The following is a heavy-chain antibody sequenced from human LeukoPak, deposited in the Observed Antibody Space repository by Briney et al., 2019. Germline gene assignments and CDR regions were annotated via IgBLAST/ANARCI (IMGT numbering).Heavy chain of an antibody. CDR1: GVSISSSSYY. Sequence: SETLSLTCTVSGVSISSSSYYWGWIRQPPGKGLEWIGSIYYSGSTYYNPSLKGRVTISVDTSKNQFSLKLSSVTAADTAVYYCARPSIACSSTSCYADFDYWGQGTLVTVSS. CDR3: ARPSIACSSTSCYADFDY. V-gene: IGHV4-39*01. CDR2: IYYSGST. D-gene: IGHD2-2*01. J-gene: IGHJ4*02.